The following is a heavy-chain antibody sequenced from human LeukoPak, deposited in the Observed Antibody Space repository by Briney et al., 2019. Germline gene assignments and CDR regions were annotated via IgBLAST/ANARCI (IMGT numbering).Heavy chain of an antibody. CDR2: ISSDGSST. CDR1: GFTFSSYW. V-gene: IGHV3-74*01. Sequence: GGSLRLSCAASGFTFSSYWMHWVRQAPGKGLVWVSRISSDGSSTSYAASVKGRFTISRDNAKNSLYLQMNSLRAEDTAVYYCARGYSDSGDYFDYWGQGTLVTVSS. J-gene: IGHJ4*02. CDR3: ARGYSDSGDYFDY. D-gene: IGHD5-18*01.